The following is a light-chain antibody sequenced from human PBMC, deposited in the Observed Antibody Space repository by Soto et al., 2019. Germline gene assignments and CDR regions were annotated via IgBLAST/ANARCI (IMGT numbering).Light chain of an antibody. Sequence: EIVLTQSPGTLSLSPGERATLSCRASQSVSNNYLAWYQQKPGQAPGLLIYGASNTATGIPSRFSGSGSGTDFTLTISRLEPEDFAEYYCQQYGSSGTFGQGTKVDNK. CDR1: QSVSNNY. J-gene: IGKJ1*01. CDR2: GAS. CDR3: QQYGSSGT. V-gene: IGKV3-20*01.